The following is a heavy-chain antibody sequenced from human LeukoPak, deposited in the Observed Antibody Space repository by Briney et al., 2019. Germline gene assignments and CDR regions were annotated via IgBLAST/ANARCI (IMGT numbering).Heavy chain of an antibody. V-gene: IGHV1-18*01. CDR2: ISAYNGNT. CDR1: GYTFTSYG. D-gene: IGHD5-24*01. Sequence: ASVKVSCKASGYTFTSYGISWVRQAPGQGLEWMGWISAYNGNTNYAQKLQGRVTMTTDTSTSTAYMELRSLRSDDTAVYYCASGGRDGYNPSYYGMDVWGQGTTVTVSS. J-gene: IGHJ6*02. CDR3: ASGGRDGYNPSYYGMDV.